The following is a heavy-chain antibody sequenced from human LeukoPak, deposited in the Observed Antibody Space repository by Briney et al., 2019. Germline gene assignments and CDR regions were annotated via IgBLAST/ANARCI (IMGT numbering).Heavy chain of an antibody. CDR1: GYTFTSYG. V-gene: IGHV1-18*01. Sequence: GASVKVSCKASGYTFTSYGISWVRQAPGQGLEWMGWISAYNGNTNYAQKLQGRVTMTTDTSTSTAYMELRSLRSDDTAVYYCARGPLLGHYYYYGMDAWGQGTTVTVSS. D-gene: IGHD2-15*01. CDR2: ISAYNGNT. J-gene: IGHJ6*02. CDR3: ARGPLLGHYYYYGMDA.